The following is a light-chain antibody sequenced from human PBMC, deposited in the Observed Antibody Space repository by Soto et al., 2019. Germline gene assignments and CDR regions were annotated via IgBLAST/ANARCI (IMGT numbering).Light chain of an antibody. V-gene: IGLV2-14*03. CDR1: SSDIRGYNY. CDR3: SSYTTSSAPPD. CDR2: DVN. Sequence: QSALTQPASVSGSPGQSVTISCTGTSSDIRGYNYVAWYQLHPGKAPKHMIYDVNNRPSGVSNRFSGSKSGNTASLTISGLQTEDEADYYCSSYTTSSAPPDFGPGTKLTVL. J-gene: IGLJ1*01.